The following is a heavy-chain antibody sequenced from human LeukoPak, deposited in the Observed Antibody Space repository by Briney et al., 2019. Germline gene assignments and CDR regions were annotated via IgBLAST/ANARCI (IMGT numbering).Heavy chain of an antibody. Sequence: GASVKVSCKASGYTFTGYYMNWVRQAPGQGLEWMGWINSDSGFTIYAQKFQGRVTMTGDTSITTVYMDLTRLTSDDTAVYYCARNFDMKGFDPWGQGTLVTVSS. CDR2: INSDSGFT. CDR3: ARNFDMKGFDP. V-gene: IGHV1-2*02. D-gene: IGHD3-9*01. CDR1: GYTFTGYY. J-gene: IGHJ5*02.